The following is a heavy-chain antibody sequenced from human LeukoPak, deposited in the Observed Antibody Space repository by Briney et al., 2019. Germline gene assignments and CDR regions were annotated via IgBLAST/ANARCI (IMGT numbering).Heavy chain of an antibody. Sequence: ASVKVSCKASGYTFTSYDINWVRQVTGQGLEWMGWMNPRSGNTGYAQKFQGRVTITADESATTSYMELSSLRSEDTAVYYCARDATVRGPYGGHHFYSYMDVWGKGTTVTISS. CDR3: ARDATVRGPYGGHHFYSYMDV. V-gene: IGHV1-8*02. D-gene: IGHD3-10*01. CDR2: MNPRSGNT. CDR1: GYTFTSYD. J-gene: IGHJ6*03.